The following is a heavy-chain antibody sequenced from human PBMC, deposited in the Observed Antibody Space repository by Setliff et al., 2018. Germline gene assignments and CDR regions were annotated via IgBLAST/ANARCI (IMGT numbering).Heavy chain of an antibody. CDR1: GYSINSDCF. CDR3: VRGFTIFGVVKLERWFDP. V-gene: IGHV4-38-2*01. D-gene: IGHD3-3*01. CDR2: ISHSGST. J-gene: IGHJ5*02. Sequence: SETLSLTCAVSGYSINSDCFWGWIRQPPGKGLEWIGTISHSGSTSYNSSLKSRVTMSVDTSKNQFFLKLCSVTAADTAVYYCVRGFTIFGVVKLERWFDPWGQGTLVTVS.